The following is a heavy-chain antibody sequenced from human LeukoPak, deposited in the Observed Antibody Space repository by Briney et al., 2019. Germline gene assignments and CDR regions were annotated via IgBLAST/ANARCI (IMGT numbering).Heavy chain of an antibody. CDR2: INHSGSN. CDR3: ARLGFGELPHDY. CDR1: GGSFSGYY. D-gene: IGHD3-10*01. Sequence: ASETLSLTCAVYGGSFSGYYWSWIRQPPGKGLEWIGEINHSGSNNYNPSLKSRVTISVDTSKNQFSLKLSSVTAADTAVYYCARLGFGELPHDYWGQGTLVTVSS. J-gene: IGHJ4*02. V-gene: IGHV4-34*01.